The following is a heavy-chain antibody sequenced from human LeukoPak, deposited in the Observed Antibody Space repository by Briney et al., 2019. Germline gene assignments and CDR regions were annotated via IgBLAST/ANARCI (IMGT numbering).Heavy chain of an antibody. CDR3: AKAAYGSESYYDPFDY. Sequence: GGSLRLSCAASGFTFSSYGMSWVRQAPGKGLEWVSVISGSGDRTYYADSVKGRFTISRDNSKNTLYLQMYSLRAEDTAVYYCAKAAYGSESYYDPFDYWGQGTLVTVSS. CDR1: GFTFSSYG. CDR2: ISGSGDRT. D-gene: IGHD3-10*01. V-gene: IGHV3-23*01. J-gene: IGHJ4*02.